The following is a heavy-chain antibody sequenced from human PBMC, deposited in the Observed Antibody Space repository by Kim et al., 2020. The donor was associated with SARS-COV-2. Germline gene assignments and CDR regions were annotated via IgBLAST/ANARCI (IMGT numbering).Heavy chain of an antibody. J-gene: IGHJ5*02. D-gene: IGHD1-1*01. V-gene: IGHV4-39*01. CDR2: IHYRGSN. CDR1: GGSISSSRYY. Sequence: SETLSLTCTVSGGSISSSRYYWGWIRQPPGEGLEWIGSIHYRGSNYYNSSLKSRVTIFVDTTKNQFSLKLSSVTAADTAVYYCAREGPGTLNLFDRWGQG. CDR3: AREGPGTLNLFDR.